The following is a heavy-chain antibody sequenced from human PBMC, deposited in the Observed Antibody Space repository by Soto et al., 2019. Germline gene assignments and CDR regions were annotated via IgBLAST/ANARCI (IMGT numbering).Heavy chain of an antibody. Sequence: QVQLVQSGAEVKKPGASVKVSCKASGYTFTSYGISWVRQAPGQGLEWMGWISAYNGNTSYPQKLQGRVTMTTDASTSTAYMGLRRLRSDDTAMYYCARDGGDWDLLSYFDYWGQGTLVTVSS. CDR1: GYTFTSYG. J-gene: IGHJ4*02. CDR2: ISAYNGNT. CDR3: ARDGGDWDLLSYFDY. V-gene: IGHV1-18*01. D-gene: IGHD1-26*01.